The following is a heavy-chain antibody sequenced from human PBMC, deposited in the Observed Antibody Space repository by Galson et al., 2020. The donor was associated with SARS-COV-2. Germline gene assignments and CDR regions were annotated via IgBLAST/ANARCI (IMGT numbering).Heavy chain of an antibody. D-gene: IGHD2-2*01. Sequence: SVNVSYQASGGTFRHYAISWLRQAPRQELEWMGGIIPIFGNANYAQQFQARVTITANESTSTAYMERSSQRSEDTAVYYWAREGVYCSSTSCPDHDAFDIWGQGTMVTVSS. CDR2: IIPIFGNA. J-gene: IGHJ3*02. CDR1: GGTFRHYA. CDR3: AREGVYCSSTSCPDHDAFDI. V-gene: IGHV1-69*13.